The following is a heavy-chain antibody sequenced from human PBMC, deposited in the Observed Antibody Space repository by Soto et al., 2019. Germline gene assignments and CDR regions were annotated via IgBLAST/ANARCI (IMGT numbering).Heavy chain of an antibody. CDR1: GFTFSSSA. J-gene: IGHJ4*02. D-gene: IGHD3-22*01. CDR2: VVVGSGNT. V-gene: IGHV1-58*02. Sequence: SVKVSCKASGFTFSSSAMPWVRQARGQRLEWIGWVVVGSGNTNYAQKFPERVTNTRDMSTSTAHMELSSLRSEGPALDYCAAWYYYDSSGYPIDYGGQGPLVTV. CDR3: AAWYYYDSSGYPIDY.